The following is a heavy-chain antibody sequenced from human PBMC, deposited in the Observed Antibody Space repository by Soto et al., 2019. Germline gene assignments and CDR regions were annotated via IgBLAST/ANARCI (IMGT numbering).Heavy chain of an antibody. J-gene: IGHJ4*02. CDR1: GGSFRNYV. CDR2: IIPIFETT. Sequence: QVQLVQSGAEVKKPGSSVKVSCKASGGSFRNYVFSWVRQAPSQGLEWMGGIIPIFETTRYAQKFQGRVTITADESTSTAYMELSSLRSEDTAVYYCVRAQRSLEWLCSFDYWGQGTLVTVSS. V-gene: IGHV1-69*01. CDR3: VRAQRSLEWLCSFDY. D-gene: IGHD3-3*01.